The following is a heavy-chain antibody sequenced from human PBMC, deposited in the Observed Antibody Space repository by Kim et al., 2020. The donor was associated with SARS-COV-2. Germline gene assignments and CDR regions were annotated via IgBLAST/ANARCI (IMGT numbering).Heavy chain of an antibody. CDR2: IRGSGATF. CDR3: ARLGTKVTPTRSYWYFDL. D-gene: IGHD2-21*02. J-gene: IGHJ2*01. Sequence: GGSLRLSCVASGFTFSTYEMNWVRQAPGKGLESVAYIRGSGATFDHANSVRGRVTISRDNAKNSLYLQMNSLRVEDTAIYYCARLGTKVTPTRSYWYFDLWGRGTLVTVSS. V-gene: IGHV3-48*03. CDR1: GFTFSTYE.